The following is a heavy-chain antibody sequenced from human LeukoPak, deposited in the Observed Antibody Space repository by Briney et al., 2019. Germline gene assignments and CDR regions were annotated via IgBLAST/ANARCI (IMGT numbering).Heavy chain of an antibody. CDR2: IYYSGST. CDR1: GGSISSYY. V-gene: IGHV4-59*01. D-gene: IGHD6-25*01. CDR3: ARVVRRARLFDH. J-gene: IGHJ4*02. Sequence: SETLSLTCTVSGGSISSYYWSWIRQPPGKGLEWIGYIYYSGSTNYNPSLKSRVTISVDTSKNQFSLKLSSVTAAGTAVYYCARVVRRARLFDHWGQGTLVTVSS.